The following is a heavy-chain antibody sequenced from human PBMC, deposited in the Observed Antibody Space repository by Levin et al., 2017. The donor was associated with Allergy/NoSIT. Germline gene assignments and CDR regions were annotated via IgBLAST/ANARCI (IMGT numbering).Heavy chain of an antibody. CDR2: TYYRSKWYN. CDR1: GDSVSSNSAA. V-gene: IGHV6-1*01. D-gene: IGHD3-3*02. Sequence: SETLSLTCAISGDSVSSNSAAWNWIRQSPSRGLEWLGRTYYRSKWYNDYAVSVKSRITINPDTSKNQFSLQLNSVTPEDTAVYYCARSLLHEHSSPCYGMDVWGQGTTVTVSS. J-gene: IGHJ6*02. CDR3: ARSLLHEHSSPCYGMDV.